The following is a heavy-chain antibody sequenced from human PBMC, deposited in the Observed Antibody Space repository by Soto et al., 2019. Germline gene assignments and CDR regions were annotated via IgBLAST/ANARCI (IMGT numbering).Heavy chain of an antibody. J-gene: IGHJ6*02. CDR3: ASSLWFGELFYYYYGMDV. CDR2: INHSGST. V-gene: IGHV4-34*01. D-gene: IGHD3-10*01. CDR1: GGSFSGYY. Sequence: SETLSLTCAVYGGSFSGYYWTWIRQPPGAGLEWIGEINHSGSTNYNPSLKSRVTISVDTSKNQLSLKLTSVTAADTAVYYCASSLWFGELFYYYYGMDVWGQGTTVTVSS.